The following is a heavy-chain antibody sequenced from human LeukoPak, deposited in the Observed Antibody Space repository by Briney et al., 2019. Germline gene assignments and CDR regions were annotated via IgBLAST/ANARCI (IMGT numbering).Heavy chain of an antibody. V-gene: IGHV4-59*01. Sequence: SETLSLTCTVSGGSISSYYWSWIRQPPGKGLEWIGYIYYSGSTNYNPSLKSRVTISVDTSKNQFSLKLSSVTAADTAVYYCARGYYYDSSGYYYRLLDVWGKGTTVTISS. D-gene: IGHD3-22*01. CDR3: ARGYYYDSSGYYYRLLDV. J-gene: IGHJ6*04. CDR2: IYYSGST. CDR1: GGSISSYY.